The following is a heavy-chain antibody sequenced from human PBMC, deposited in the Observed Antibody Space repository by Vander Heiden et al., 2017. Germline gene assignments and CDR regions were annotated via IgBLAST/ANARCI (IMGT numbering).Heavy chain of an antibody. V-gene: IGHV3-9*01. D-gene: IGHD3-10*01. CDR3: AKDSADYGGFVDS. CDR2: ISWNSRSI. CDR1: AFTFAYFA. J-gene: IGHJ4*02. Sequence: EVQLLESGGGLVQRGRSLRLSCAASAFTFAYFALHRVRQAPGKGLEWVSGISWNSRSIAYADSVKGRFTISRDNAKNSLYLQMNSLRPEDTAVYYCAKDSADYGGFVDSWGQGTLVTVSS.